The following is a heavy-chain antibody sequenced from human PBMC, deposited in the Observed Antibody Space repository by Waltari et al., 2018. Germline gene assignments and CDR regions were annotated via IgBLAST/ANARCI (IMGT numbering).Heavy chain of an antibody. CDR1: GGSISSYY. CDR3: AREGGGVVVPANFDY. J-gene: IGHJ4*02. V-gene: IGHV4-4*07. D-gene: IGHD2-2*01. Sequence: QVQLQESGPGLVKPSETLSLTCTVSGGSISSYYWSWIRQPAGKGLEWIGRIYTSGSTNYNPALKSRVTMSVETSKNQFSLKLSSVTAADTAVYYCAREGGGVVVPANFDYWGQGTLVTVSS. CDR2: IYTSGST.